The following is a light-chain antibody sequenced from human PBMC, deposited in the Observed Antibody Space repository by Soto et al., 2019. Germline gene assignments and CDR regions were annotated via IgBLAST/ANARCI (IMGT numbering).Light chain of an antibody. CDR1: QSISDS. CDR3: QQSVRFPAT. V-gene: IGKV1-39*01. CDR2: AAS. Sequence: DIQMTQSPSSLSASVGYRVTITCRASQSISDSLNWYQHKPGTAPKLLIYAASSLQSGVPSRFSGGGSGTYFTLTISSLQPEDLVTYCCQQSVRFPATFGGGTKVEIK. J-gene: IGKJ4*01.